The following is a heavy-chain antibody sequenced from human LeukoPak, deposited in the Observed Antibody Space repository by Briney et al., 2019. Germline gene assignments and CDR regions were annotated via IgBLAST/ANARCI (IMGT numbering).Heavy chain of an antibody. V-gene: IGHV3-23*01. J-gene: IGHJ4*02. CDR1: GFTFSTYA. CDR3: ARIITAAGSDY. D-gene: IGHD2-15*01. CDR2: ISADGAGR. Sequence: GGSLRLSCAASGFTFSTYAMSWVRQAPRKGLEWVSSISADGAGRYYADSVKGRFIISRDNSRNTLYMQMISLRVEDTAVYYCARIITAAGSDYWGQGTLVTVSS.